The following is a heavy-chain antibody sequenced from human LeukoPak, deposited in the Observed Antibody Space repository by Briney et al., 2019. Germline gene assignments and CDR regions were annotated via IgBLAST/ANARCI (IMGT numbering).Heavy chain of an antibody. J-gene: IGHJ1*01. V-gene: IGHV4-4*07. Sequence: SETLSLTCTVSGGSISSYYWSWIRQPAGKGREWIGRIYTSGSTNYNPSLKSRVTISVDKSKNQFSLKLSSVTAADTAVYYCARDRIAAAGEEYFQHWGQGTLVTVSS. CDR1: GGSISSYY. D-gene: IGHD6-13*01. CDR2: IYTSGST. CDR3: ARDRIAAAGEEYFQH.